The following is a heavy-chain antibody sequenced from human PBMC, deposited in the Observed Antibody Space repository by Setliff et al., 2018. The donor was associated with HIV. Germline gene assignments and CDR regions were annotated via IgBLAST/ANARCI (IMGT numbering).Heavy chain of an antibody. Sequence: PGGSLRLSCAASGFNFYNYEMNWVRQAPGKGLEWIAYISSGGRTIDYADSVKGRFTISRDNTKNSLYLQLNSLRAEDTAVYYCARVFSPTGTLSPGFDYWGQGTLVTVSS. V-gene: IGHV3-48*03. CDR2: ISSGGRTI. CDR3: ARVFSPTGTLSPGFDY. CDR1: GFNFYNYE. D-gene: IGHD1-1*01. J-gene: IGHJ4*02.